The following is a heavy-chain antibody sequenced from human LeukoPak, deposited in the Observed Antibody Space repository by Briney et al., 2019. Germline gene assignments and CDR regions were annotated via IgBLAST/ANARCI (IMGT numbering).Heavy chain of an antibody. V-gene: IGHV1-46*01. CDR2: INPSGGST. CDR1: GYTFTSYY. CDR3: ASVYLHGMDV. D-gene: IGHD2-8*01. Sequence: GASVTVSCKASGYTFTSYYMHWVRQAPGQGLEWMGIINPSGGSTSYAQKFQGRVTMTRDTPTNTVYMELSSLRTEDTAVYYCASVYLHGMDVWGQGTTVTVSS. J-gene: IGHJ6*02.